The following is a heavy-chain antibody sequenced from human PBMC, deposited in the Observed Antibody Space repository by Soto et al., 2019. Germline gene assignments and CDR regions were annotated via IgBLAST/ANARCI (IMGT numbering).Heavy chain of an antibody. CDR3: AKHQLRFLEWLTPHYYYGMDV. Sequence: PGGSLRLSCAASGFTFSSYAMSWVRQAPGKGLQWVSAISGSGGSTYYADSVKGRFTISRDNSKNTLYLQMNSLRAEDTAVYYYAKHQLRFLEWLTPHYYYGMDVWGQGTTVTVSS. CDR2: ISGSGGST. J-gene: IGHJ6*02. V-gene: IGHV3-23*01. CDR1: GFTFSSYA. D-gene: IGHD3-3*01.